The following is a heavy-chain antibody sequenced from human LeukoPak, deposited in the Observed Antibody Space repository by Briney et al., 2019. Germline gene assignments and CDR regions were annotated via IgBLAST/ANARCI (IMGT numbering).Heavy chain of an antibody. D-gene: IGHD6-6*01. CDR2: IGSSGRSI. CDR3: ARLYSSSSGKAFDI. J-gene: IGHJ3*02. V-gene: IGHV3-48*04. CDR1: GFTFSTYW. Sequence: SGGSLRLSCAASGFTFSTYWMHWVRQAPGKGLEWVSYIGSSGRSIYYADSVKGRFTISRDNAKNSLYLQMNSLRAEDTAVYYCARLYSSSSGKAFDIWGQGTMVTVSS.